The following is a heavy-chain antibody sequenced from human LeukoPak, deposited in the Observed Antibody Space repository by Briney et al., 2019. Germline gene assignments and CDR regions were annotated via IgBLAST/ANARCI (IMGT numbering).Heavy chain of an antibody. D-gene: IGHD3-22*01. CDR2: IYYSGST. CDR1: GGSISSYY. J-gene: IGHJ4*02. V-gene: IGHV4-59*08. Sequence: SETLSLTCTVSGGSISSYYWSWIRQPPGKGLEWIGYIYYSGSTNYNPSLKSRVTISVDTSKNQFSLKLSSVTAADTAVYYCARHHYYDSSGLFDYWGRGTLVTVSS. CDR3: ARHHYYDSSGLFDY.